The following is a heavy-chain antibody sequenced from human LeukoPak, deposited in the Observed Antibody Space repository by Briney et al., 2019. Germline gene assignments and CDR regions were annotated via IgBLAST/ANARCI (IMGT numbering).Heavy chain of an antibody. CDR3: ATDMVGYCGGVTCYSEAY. J-gene: IGHJ4*02. D-gene: IGHD2-21*01. Sequence: GASVKVSCKVSGYRLTALSMHWVRQAPGKGLEWMGGFEPEAGKTMYAEKLDGRLTVTDDTSTDTAYMQLSSLRLEDTAVYYCATDMVGYCGGVTCYSEAYWGQGTLVTVSS. CDR2: FEPEAGKT. CDR1: GYRLTALS. V-gene: IGHV1-24*01.